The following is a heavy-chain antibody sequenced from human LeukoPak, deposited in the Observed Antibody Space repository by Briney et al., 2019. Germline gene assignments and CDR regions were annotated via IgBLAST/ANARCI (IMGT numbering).Heavy chain of an antibody. J-gene: IGHJ5*02. CDR1: GYTLTELS. Sequence: GASVTVSCKISGYTLTELSMHWIRQAPGKGLEWMGGFDPKDGATVYARKFQGRLTMTEDTSTATAYMELRSLRSDDTAVYYCARGDRSSGWYLWFDPWGQGTLVTVSS. CDR2: FDPKDGAT. CDR3: ARGDRSSGWYLWFDP. D-gene: IGHD6-19*01. V-gene: IGHV1-24*01.